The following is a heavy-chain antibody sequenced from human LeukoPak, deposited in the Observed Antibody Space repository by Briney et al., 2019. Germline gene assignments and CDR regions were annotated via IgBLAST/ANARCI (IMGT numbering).Heavy chain of an antibody. CDR2: INHSGST. CDR3: ARGRRGQWLVLDY. CDR1: GGSFSGYY. J-gene: IGHJ4*02. D-gene: IGHD6-19*01. V-gene: IGHV4-34*01. Sequence: PSETLSLTCAVYGGSFSGYYWSWIRQPPGKGLEWIGEINHSGSTNYNPSLKSRVTISVDTSKNQFSLKLSSVTAADTAVYYCARGRRGQWLVLDYWGRGTLVTVSS.